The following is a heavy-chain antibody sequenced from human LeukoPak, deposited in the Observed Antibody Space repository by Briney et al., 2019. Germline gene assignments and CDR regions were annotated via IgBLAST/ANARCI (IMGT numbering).Heavy chain of an antibody. Sequence: GGSLRLSCAASGFTFSSYGMHWVRQAPGKGLEWVAVIWYDGSNKYYADSVKGRFTISRDNSKNTLYLQMNSLRAEDTAVYYCAREEEMAHYYFDYWGQGTLVTVSS. CDR1: GFTFSSYG. CDR2: IWYDGSNK. V-gene: IGHV3-33*01. CDR3: AREEEMAHYYFDY. J-gene: IGHJ4*02. D-gene: IGHD5-24*01.